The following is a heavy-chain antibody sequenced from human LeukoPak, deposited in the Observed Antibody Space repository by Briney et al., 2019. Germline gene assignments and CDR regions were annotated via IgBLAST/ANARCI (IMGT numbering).Heavy chain of an antibody. J-gene: IGHJ3*02. CDR3: ARDTHRTSDAFDI. Sequence: GASVKVSCKASGYTFTSYGVSWVRQAPGQGLEWMGWISGYNGNTNYAQKLQGRVTMTTDTSTSTAYMELRSLRSDDTAVYYCARDTHRTSDAFDIWGQGTMVTVSS. V-gene: IGHV1-18*01. CDR1: GYTFTSYG. CDR2: ISGYNGNT.